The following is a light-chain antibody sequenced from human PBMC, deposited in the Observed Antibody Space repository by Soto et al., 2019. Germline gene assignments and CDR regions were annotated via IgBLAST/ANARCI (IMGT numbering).Light chain of an antibody. CDR3: AAWDDSLSGYVV. J-gene: IGLJ2*01. CDR1: NSNIGSNT. Sequence: QSVLTQPPSASGTPGQRVTISCSGSNSNIGSNTVNWYQQLPGTAPKLLIYSNNQRPSGVPDRFSGSKSGTSASLAISGLRSEDEADYYCAAWDDSLSGYVVFGGGTKLTVL. CDR2: SNN. V-gene: IGLV1-44*01.